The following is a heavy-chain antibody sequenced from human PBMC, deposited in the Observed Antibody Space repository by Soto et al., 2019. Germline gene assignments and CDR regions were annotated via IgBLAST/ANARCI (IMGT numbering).Heavy chain of an antibody. CDR1: GGTFSSYA. CDR2: IIPIFGTA. Sequence: QVQLVQSGAEVKKPGSSVKVSCTASGGTFSSYAISWVRQAPGQGLEWMGGIIPIFGTANYAQKFQGRVTITADESTSTAYMELSSLRSEDTAVYYCARERGRYDFGSGYRHYYYYGMDVWGQGTTVTVSS. V-gene: IGHV1-69*01. CDR3: ARERGRYDFGSGYRHYYYYGMDV. J-gene: IGHJ6*02. D-gene: IGHD3-3*01.